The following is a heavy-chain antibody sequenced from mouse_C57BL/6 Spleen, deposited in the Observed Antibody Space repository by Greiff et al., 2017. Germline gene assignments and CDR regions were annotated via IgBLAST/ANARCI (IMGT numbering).Heavy chain of an antibody. D-gene: IGHD1-1*01. CDR2: IHPSDSDT. V-gene: IGHV1-74*01. CDR3: ALITTVVDAMDY. J-gene: IGHJ4*01. CDR1: GYTFTSYW. Sequence: VKLMESGAELVKPGASVKVSCKASGYTFTSYWMHWVKQRPGQGLEWIGRIHPSDSDTNYNQKFKGKATLTVDKSSSTAYMQLSSLTSEDSAVYYCALITTVVDAMDYWGQGTSVTVSS.